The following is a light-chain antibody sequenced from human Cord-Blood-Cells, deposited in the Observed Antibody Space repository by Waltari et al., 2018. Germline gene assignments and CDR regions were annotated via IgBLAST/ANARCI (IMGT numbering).Light chain of an antibody. CDR2: DAS. V-gene: IGKV1-5*01. CDR1: QSISSW. CDR3: QQYNSYST. J-gene: IGKJ1*01. Sequence: IQMTPSPSTLSASVVARVTTPCRASQSISSWLACYQQKPGKAPKLLIYDASSLESGVPSRFSGSGSGTEFTLTISILQPDDFATYYCQQYNSYSTFGQGTKVEIK.